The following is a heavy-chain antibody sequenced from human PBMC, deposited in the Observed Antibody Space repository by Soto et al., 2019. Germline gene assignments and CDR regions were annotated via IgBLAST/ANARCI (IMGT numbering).Heavy chain of an antibody. CDR2: IYPGDSDT. D-gene: IGHD6-19*01. V-gene: IGHV5-51*01. CDR1: GYSFSSDW. Sequence: LKISCKGSGYSFSSDWIGWVRQMPGKGLEWIGIIYPGDSDTRYSPSFRGQVTIAADKSINTAYLQWRSLKASDTAMYFCARFYSSGLYYFDFWGQGTLVTVSS. CDR3: ARFYSSGLYYFDF. J-gene: IGHJ4*02.